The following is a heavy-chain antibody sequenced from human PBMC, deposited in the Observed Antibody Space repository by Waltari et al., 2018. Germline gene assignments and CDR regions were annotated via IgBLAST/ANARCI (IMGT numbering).Heavy chain of an antibody. V-gene: IGHV1-69*02. D-gene: IGHD3-16*02. CDR2: IIPILGIA. J-gene: IGHJ6*02. CDR1: GGTFSSYT. Sequence: QVQLVQSGAEVKKPGSSVKVSCKASGGTFSSYTISWVRQAPGQGLEWMGRIIPILGIANYAQKFQGRVTITADKSTSTAYMELSSLRSEDTAVYYCARAFDDYVWGSYREHYYYYGMDVWGQGTTVTVSS. CDR3: ARAFDDYVWGSYREHYYYYGMDV.